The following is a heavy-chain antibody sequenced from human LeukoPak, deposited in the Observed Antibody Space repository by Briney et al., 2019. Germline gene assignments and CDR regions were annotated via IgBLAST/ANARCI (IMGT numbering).Heavy chain of an antibody. J-gene: IGHJ6*03. CDR3: ARVVVRDYYYYMDV. D-gene: IGHD2-15*01. V-gene: IGHV1-2*02. CDR1: GYTFTGYY. Sequence: ASVKVSCKASGYTFTGYYMHWVRQAAGQGLEWMGWINPNSGGTNCAQKFQGRVTMTRDTSISTAYMELSRLRSDDTAVYYCARVVVRDYYYYMDVWGKGTTVTVSS. CDR2: INPNSGGT.